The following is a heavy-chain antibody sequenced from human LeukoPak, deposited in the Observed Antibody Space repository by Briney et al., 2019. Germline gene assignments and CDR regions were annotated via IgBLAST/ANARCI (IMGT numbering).Heavy chain of an antibody. CDR2: MNPNSGNT. J-gene: IGHJ3*02. V-gene: IGHV1-8*03. CDR3: ARGGVGYGGNHDAFDI. Sequence: GASVKVSCKASGYTFISYDINWVRQATGQGLEWMGWMNPNSGNTGYAQKFQGRVTITRNTSISTAYMEQSSLRSEDTAVYYCARGGVGYGGNHDAFDIWGQGTMVTVSS. CDR1: GYTFISYD. D-gene: IGHD4-23*01.